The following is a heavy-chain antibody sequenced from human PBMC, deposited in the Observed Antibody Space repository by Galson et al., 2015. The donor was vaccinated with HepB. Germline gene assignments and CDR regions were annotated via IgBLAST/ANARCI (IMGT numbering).Heavy chain of an antibody. CDR1: EFIFSNYW. D-gene: IGHD4-23*01. J-gene: IGHJ4*02. V-gene: IGHV3-7*01. Sequence: SLRLSCAASEFIFSNYWMSWVRQAPGKGLEWVANIKRDGSEKNYVDSVKGRFTISRDNARNSLYLQMNSLRAEDTALYYCARVPSGGQTMDYWGQGTLVTVSS. CDR2: IKRDGSEK. CDR3: ARVPSGGQTMDY.